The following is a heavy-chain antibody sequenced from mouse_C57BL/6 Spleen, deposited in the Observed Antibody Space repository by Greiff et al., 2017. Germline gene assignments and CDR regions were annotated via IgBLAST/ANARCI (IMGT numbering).Heavy chain of an antibody. CDR1: GYAFSSSW. J-gene: IGHJ2*01. V-gene: IGHV1-82*01. Sequence: VQLQQSGAELVKPGASVKMSCKASGYAFSSSWMNWVKQRPGKGLEWIGRIYPGDGDTNYNGKFQGKATLTADKSSSTAYMQLSSLTSEDSAVYFCAREDYYGSRNFDYGGQGTTLTVSS. CDR2: IYPGDGDT. D-gene: IGHD1-1*01. CDR3: AREDYYGSRNFDY.